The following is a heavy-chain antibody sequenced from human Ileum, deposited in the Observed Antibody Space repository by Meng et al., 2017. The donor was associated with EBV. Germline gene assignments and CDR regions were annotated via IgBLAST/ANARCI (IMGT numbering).Heavy chain of an antibody. CDR2: IYYSGST. CDR1: GGSISSYY. J-gene: IGHJ4*02. V-gene: IGHV4-59*08. CDR3: ARGGWSLDY. Sequence: QLQLQASGPGLLKLSVTLSLTCTVSGGSISSYYWSWIRQPPGKGLEWIGYIYYSGSTNYNPSLKSRVTISVDTSKNQFSLNLSSVTAADTAVYYCARGGWSLDYWGQGTLVTVSS. D-gene: IGHD2-15*01.